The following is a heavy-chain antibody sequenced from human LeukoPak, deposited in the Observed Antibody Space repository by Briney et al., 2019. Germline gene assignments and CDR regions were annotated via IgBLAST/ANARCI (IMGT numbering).Heavy chain of an antibody. CDR3: TRVGDHFHWYLDL. J-gene: IGHJ2*01. D-gene: IGHD3-3*02. CDR2: LYSGSST. Sequence: GGSLRLSCAASGFTLSTNYMNWVRQAPGKGLEWVSILYSGSSTYYADSVEGRFTISRDSSKNTLFLQMNNLKPEAPAVYYFTRVGDHFHWYLDLWGRGTLLTLSS. CDR1: GFTLSTNY. V-gene: IGHV3-53*01.